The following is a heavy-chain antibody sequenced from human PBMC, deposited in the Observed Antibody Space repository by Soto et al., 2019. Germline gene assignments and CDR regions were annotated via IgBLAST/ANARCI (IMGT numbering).Heavy chain of an antibody. CDR2: IIPILGIA. D-gene: IGHD2-15*01. V-gene: IGHV1-69*08. J-gene: IGHJ6*03. CDR3: AGDGDPDCSGGSCYSYYYYYYRDV. CDR1: GGTFSSYT. Sequence: QVQLVQSGAEVEKPGSSVKVSCKASGGTFSSYTISWVRQAPGQGLEWMGRIIPILGIANYAQKFQGRVTITADKSTSTAYMELSSLRSEDTAVYYCAGDGDPDCSGGSCYSYYYYYYRDVCGKGTTVTVSS.